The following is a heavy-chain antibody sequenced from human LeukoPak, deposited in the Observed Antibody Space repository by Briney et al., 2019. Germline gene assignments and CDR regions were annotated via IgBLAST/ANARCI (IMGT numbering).Heavy chain of an antibody. V-gene: IGHV1-8*01. D-gene: IGHD6-13*01. Sequence: ASVKVSCKASGYTFISYDINWVRQATGQGLEWMGWMNPNSGNTGYAQKFQGRVTMTRNTSISTAYMELSSLRSEDTAVYYCAVHYSSSWYPFDYWGQGTLVTVSS. J-gene: IGHJ4*02. CDR2: MNPNSGNT. CDR3: AVHYSSSWYPFDY. CDR1: GYTFISYD.